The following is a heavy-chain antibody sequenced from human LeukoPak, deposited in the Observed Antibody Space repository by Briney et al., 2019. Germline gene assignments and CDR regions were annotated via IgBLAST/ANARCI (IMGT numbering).Heavy chain of an antibody. J-gene: IGHJ4*02. CDR1: GGSISSSSYY. CDR3: ASGAQQLPSLDY. D-gene: IGHD6-13*01. Sequence: SETLSLTCTVSGGSISSSSYYWGWIRQPPGKGLEWIGSIYYSGSTYYNPSLKSRVTISVDTSKNQFSLKLSSVTAADTAVYYCASGAQQLPSLDYWGQGTLVTVYS. V-gene: IGHV4-39*01. CDR2: IYYSGST.